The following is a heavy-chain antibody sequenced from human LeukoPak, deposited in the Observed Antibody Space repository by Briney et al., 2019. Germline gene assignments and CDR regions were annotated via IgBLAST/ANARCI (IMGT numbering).Heavy chain of an antibody. CDR3: ARGARQMYYDFWSGYSYYFDY. CDR1: GFTFSSYG. V-gene: IGHV3-33*01. Sequence: LAGGSLRLSCAASGFTFSSYGMHWVHQAPGKGLEWVAVIWYDGSNKYYADSVKGRFTISRDNSKNTLYLQMNSLRAEDTAVYYCARGARQMYYDFWSGYSYYFDYWGQGTLVTVSS. D-gene: IGHD3-3*01. CDR2: IWYDGSNK. J-gene: IGHJ4*02.